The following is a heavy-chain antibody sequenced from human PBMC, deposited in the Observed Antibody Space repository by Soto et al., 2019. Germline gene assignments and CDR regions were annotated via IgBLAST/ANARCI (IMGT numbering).Heavy chain of an antibody. J-gene: IGHJ1*01. CDR3: ARGSQRYSSSWRAEYFQH. CDR2: IYYSGST. CDR1: GGSISSYY. Sequence: SETLSLTCTVSGGSISSYYWSWIRQPPGKGLEWIGYIYYSGSTNYNPSLKSRVTISVDTSKNQFSLKLSSVTAADTAVYYCARGSQRYSSSWRAEYFQHWGQGTLVTVS. D-gene: IGHD6-13*01. V-gene: IGHV4-59*01.